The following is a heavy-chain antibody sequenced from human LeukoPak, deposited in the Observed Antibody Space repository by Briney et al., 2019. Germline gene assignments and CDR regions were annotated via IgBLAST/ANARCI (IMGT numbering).Heavy chain of an antibody. CDR2: INPNSGGT. Sequence: ASVKVSCKASGYTFTGYYMHWVRQAPGQGLEWMGRINPNSGGTNYAQKFQGRVTMTRDTSISTAYMELSRLRSDGTAVYYCARETHSYGTGDYWGQGTLVTVSS. V-gene: IGHV1-2*06. CDR3: ARETHSYGTGDY. J-gene: IGHJ4*02. D-gene: IGHD5-18*01. CDR1: GYTFTGYY.